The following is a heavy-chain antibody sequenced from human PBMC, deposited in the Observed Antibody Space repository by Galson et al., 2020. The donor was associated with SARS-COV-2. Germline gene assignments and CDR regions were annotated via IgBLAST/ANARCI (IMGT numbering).Heavy chain of an antibody. CDR1: GFTFGSHS. Sequence: GGSLRLSCAASGFTFGSHSMNWVRQAPGKGLEWVSVISINGGITYYGDSVKGRFTISRDNSKNTLYLQMNSLRVEDTGVYFCTREFGFSSHFWFFDVWGRGTLVTVSS. CDR3: TREFGFSSHFWFFDV. CDR2: ISINGGIT. D-gene: IGHD3-3*02. V-gene: IGHV3-23*01. J-gene: IGHJ2*01.